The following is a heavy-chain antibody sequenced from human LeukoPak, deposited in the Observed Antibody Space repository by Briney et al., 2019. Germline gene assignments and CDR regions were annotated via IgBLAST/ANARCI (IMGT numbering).Heavy chain of an antibody. J-gene: IGHJ3*02. V-gene: IGHV3-23*01. Sequence: GGSLRLSCAASGFTFSSYAMSWVRQAPGEGLEWVSAISGSGGSTYYADSVKGRFTISRDNSKNTLYLQMNSLRAEDTAVYYCAKDPPGYSSGWTPVAFDIWGQGTMVTVSS. CDR2: ISGSGGST. CDR3: AKDPPGYSSGWTPVAFDI. CDR1: GFTFSSYA. D-gene: IGHD6-19*01.